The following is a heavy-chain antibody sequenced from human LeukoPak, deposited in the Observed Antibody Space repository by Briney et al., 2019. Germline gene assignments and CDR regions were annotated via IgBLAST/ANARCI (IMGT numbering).Heavy chain of an antibody. Sequence: SETLSLTCTVSGYSISSGYYWGWIRQPPGKGLEWIGSIYHSGSTYYNPSLKSRVTISVDTSKNQFSLKLSSVTAADTAVYYCATAKGYCSGGSCYWDYWGQGTLVTVSS. V-gene: IGHV4-38-2*02. CDR3: ATAKGYCSGGSCYWDY. CDR2: IYHSGST. D-gene: IGHD2-15*01. CDR1: GYSISSGYY. J-gene: IGHJ4*02.